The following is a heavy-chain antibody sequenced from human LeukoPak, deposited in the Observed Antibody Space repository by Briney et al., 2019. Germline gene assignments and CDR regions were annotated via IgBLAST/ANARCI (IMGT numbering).Heavy chain of an antibody. D-gene: IGHD6-6*01. J-gene: IGHJ4*02. CDR1: GGSISSYY. Sequence: SETLSLTCTVSGGSISSYYWSWIRQPPGKGLEWIGYIYYSGSTNYNPSLKSRVTISVDTSKNQFSLKLSSVTAADTAVYYCARERGGEQLGYFDYWGQGTLVTVSS. CDR3: ARERGGEQLGYFDY. V-gene: IGHV4-59*01. CDR2: IYYSGST.